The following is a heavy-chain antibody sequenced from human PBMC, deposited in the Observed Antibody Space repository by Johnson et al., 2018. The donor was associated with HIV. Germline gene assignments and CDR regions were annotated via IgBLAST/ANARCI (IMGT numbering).Heavy chain of an antibody. CDR2: IRSKTYGGTT. CDR1: GFTFGDYA. D-gene: IGHD6-19*01. V-gene: IGHV3-49*03. J-gene: IGHJ3*02. Sequence: VQLVESGGGLVQPGRSLRLSCTASGFTFGDYAMSWFRQAPGKGLEWVGFIRSKTYGGTTDYAAPVKGRFTISRDDSKNTLYLQMNSLRAEDTAVYYCATGHSSGWYRDAFDIWGQGTMVTVSS. CDR3: ATGHSSGWYRDAFDI.